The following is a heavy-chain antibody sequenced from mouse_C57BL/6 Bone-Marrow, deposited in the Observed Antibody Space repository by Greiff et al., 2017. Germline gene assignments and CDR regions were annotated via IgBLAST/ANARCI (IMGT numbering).Heavy chain of an antibody. CDR2: ISSGGDYI. CDR3: TRGRGYDYDAAWFAY. D-gene: IGHD2-4*01. CDR1: GFTFSSYA. J-gene: IGHJ3*01. Sequence: EVQLVESGEGLVKPGGSLKLSCAASGFTFSSYAMSWVRQTPEKRLEWVAYISSGGDYIYSADTVKGRFTISRDNARNTLYLQMSSLKSEDTAMYYCTRGRGYDYDAAWFAYWGQGTLVTVSA. V-gene: IGHV5-9-1*02.